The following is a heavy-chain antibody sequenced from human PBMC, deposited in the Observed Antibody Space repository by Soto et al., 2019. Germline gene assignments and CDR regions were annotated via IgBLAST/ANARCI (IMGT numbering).Heavy chain of an antibody. Sequence: QVQLQESGPGLVKPSQTLSLTCSVSGDFINNCGTYWNWVRQFQGRGLEWIGYIFYSGSTHYKSSLKSGVDMSLDTSKNDFSLTLRSATAADTAVYYCARGGSSWEGFYDMDVWGKGTTVTVSS. D-gene: IGHD6-13*01. CDR3: ARGGSSWEGFYDMDV. V-gene: IGHV4-31*03. J-gene: IGHJ6*04. CDR2: IFYSGST. CDR1: GDFINNCGTY.